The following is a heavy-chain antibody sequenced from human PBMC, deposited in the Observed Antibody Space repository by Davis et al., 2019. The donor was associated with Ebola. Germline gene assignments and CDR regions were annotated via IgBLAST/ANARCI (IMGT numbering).Heavy chain of an antibody. J-gene: IGHJ6*03. D-gene: IGHD6-19*01. CDR2: IYYSGST. CDR1: GGSISSGGYY. Sequence: MPSETLSLTCTVSGGSISSGGYYWSWIRQHPGKGLEWIGYIYYSGSTHYNPSLKSRVTISVDTSKNQFSLKLSSVTAADTAVYYCARVLSGYYYYYMDVWGKGTTVTVSS. CDR3: ARVLSGYYYYYMDV. V-gene: IGHV4-31*03.